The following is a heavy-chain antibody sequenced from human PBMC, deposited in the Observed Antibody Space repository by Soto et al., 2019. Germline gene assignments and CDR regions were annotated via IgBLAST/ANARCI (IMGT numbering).Heavy chain of an antibody. D-gene: IGHD2-15*01. CDR2: IYWDDDK. CDR1: GFSLSTRGVG. J-gene: IGHJ4*02. Sequence: QITLKESGPTLVKPTQTLTLTCTFSGFSLSTRGVGVGWIRQPPGKALEWLALIYWDDDKRYSPSLKSRLTMTKDTSKNQGFLTMTNMDPVDTATYYCAHILVDCSGGSCYDQGFDYWGQGTLVTVSS. CDR3: AHILVDCSGGSCYDQGFDY. V-gene: IGHV2-5*02.